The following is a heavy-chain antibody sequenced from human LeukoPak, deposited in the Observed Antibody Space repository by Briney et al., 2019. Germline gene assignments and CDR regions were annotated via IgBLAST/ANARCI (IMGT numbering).Heavy chain of an antibody. CDR1: GDSISSSY. CDR2: IYYSGST. CDR3: ATTSYYYDSPDY. J-gene: IGHJ4*02. D-gene: IGHD3-22*01. V-gene: IGHV4-59*08. Sequence: PSETLSLTCAVSGDSISSSYWSWIRQPPGKGLEWIGYIYYSGSTNYNPSLKSRVTISVDTSKNQFSLKLSSVTAADTAVYYCATTSYYYDSPDYWGQGTLVTVSS.